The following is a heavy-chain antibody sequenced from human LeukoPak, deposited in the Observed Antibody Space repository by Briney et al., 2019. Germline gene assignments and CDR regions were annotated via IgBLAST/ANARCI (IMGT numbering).Heavy chain of an antibody. V-gene: IGHV3-21*01. CDR1: GFTFSSYS. D-gene: IGHD2-21*02. J-gene: IGHJ3*02. CDR3: ARESAGVIVVVTAIPGEWRAFDI. Sequence: PGGSLRLSCAASGFTFSSYSMNWVRQAPGKGLEWVSSISSSSSYIYYADSVKGRFTISRDNAKNSLYLQMNSLRAEDTAVYYCARESAGVIVVVTAIPGEWRAFDIWGQGTMVTVSS. CDR2: ISSSSSYI.